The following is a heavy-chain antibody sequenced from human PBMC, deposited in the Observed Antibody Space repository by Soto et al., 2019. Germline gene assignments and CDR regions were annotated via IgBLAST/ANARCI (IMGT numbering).Heavy chain of an antibody. Sequence: SETLSLTCAVYGGSFSGYYWSWIRQPPGKGLEWIGEINHSGSTNYNPSLKSRVTISVDTSKNQFSLKLSSVTAADTAVYYCARAGRGSWLRAFDIWGQGTVVTVSS. CDR2: INHSGST. CDR3: ARAGRGSWLRAFDI. CDR1: GGSFSGYY. J-gene: IGHJ3*02. D-gene: IGHD2-15*01. V-gene: IGHV4-34*01.